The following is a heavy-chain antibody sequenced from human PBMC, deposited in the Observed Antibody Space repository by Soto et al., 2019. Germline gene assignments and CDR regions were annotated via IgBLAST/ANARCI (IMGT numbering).Heavy chain of an antibody. D-gene: IGHD1-1*01. V-gene: IGHV1-18*01. CDR2: ISGHNGNT. CDR3: VRDSQLSP. CDR1: GYTLTNYG. Sequence: QVQLVQSGDEVKKTGASVKVSCRASGYTLTNYGISWVRQAPGQGQFWMGWISGHNGNTLYAQNFQGRLTLNIDTSTNTAYMEPMSLKIDDTAMYNCVRDSQLSPWGQGTLVTVSS. J-gene: IGHJ5*02.